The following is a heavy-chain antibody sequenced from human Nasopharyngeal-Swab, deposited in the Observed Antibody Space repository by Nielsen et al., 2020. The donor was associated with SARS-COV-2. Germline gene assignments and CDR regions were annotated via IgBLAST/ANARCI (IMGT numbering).Heavy chain of an antibody. CDR1: GFTFSNAW. J-gene: IGHJ6*02. CDR3: TTGATPLGYYGMDV. Sequence: GGSLRLYCAAAGFTFSNAWMSWVRKAPGKGLEWVGRIKSKTDGGTTDYAAPVKGRFTISRDDSKNTLYLQMNSLKTEDTAVYYCTTGATPLGYYGMDVWGQGTTVSVSS. CDR2: IKSKTDGGTT. V-gene: IGHV3-15*01. D-gene: IGHD1-26*01.